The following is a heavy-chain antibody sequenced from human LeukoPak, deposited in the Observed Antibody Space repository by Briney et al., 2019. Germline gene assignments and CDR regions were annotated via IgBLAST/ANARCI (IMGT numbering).Heavy chain of an antibody. Sequence: SETLSLTCAVYGGSFSGYYWSWIRQPPGKGLEWIGYIYYSGSTNYNPSLKSRVTISVDTSKNQFSLKLSSVTAADTAVYYCARERYGDYDFDYWGQGTLVTVSS. CDR2: IYYSGST. D-gene: IGHD4-17*01. J-gene: IGHJ4*02. CDR1: GGSFSGYY. CDR3: ARERYGDYDFDY. V-gene: IGHV4-59*01.